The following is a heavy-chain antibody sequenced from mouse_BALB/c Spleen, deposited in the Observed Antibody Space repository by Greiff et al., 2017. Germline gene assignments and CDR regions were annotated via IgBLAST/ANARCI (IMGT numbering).Heavy chain of an antibody. J-gene: IGHJ3*01. CDR2: VNPNNGGT. Sequence: VQLQQSGPELVKPGASVKISCKASGYTFTDYYMNWVKQSHGKSLEWIGLVNPNNGGTSYNQKFKGKATLTVDKSSSTAYMELRSLTSEDSAVYYCAREEDYRYDPLFDYWGQGTLVTVSA. CDR1: GYTFTDYY. CDR3: AREEDYRYDPLFDY. V-gene: IGHV1-26*01. D-gene: IGHD2-14*01.